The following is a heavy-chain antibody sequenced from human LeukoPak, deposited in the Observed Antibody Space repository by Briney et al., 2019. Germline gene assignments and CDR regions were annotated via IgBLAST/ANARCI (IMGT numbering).Heavy chain of an antibody. Sequence: GGSLRLSCAVSGFTFSSYWMSWARQAPGKGLEWLANIKQDGSEENYVDSVRGRFTISRDNAKNSLYLQMNSLRVEDTAMYSCATNWVSESWGRGTLVTASS. CDR1: GFTFSSYW. D-gene: IGHD3-16*01. V-gene: IGHV3-7*01. CDR3: ATNWVSES. J-gene: IGHJ5*02. CDR2: IKQDGSEE.